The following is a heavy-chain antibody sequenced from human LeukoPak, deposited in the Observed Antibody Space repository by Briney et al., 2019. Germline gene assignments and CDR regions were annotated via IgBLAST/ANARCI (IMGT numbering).Heavy chain of an antibody. D-gene: IGHD2-2*01. Sequence: SGTLSLTCGVSGGSISSGHWWSWVRQPPGKGLEWTGEIDHSGSTKYKPSLMSRVTISVDKSKNQFSLKLSSVTAADTGVYYCARVHKYCSGTSCYRFDPWGQGTLVTVSS. CDR3: ARVHKYCSGTSCYRFDP. J-gene: IGHJ5*02. CDR1: GGSISSGHW. V-gene: IGHV4-4*02. CDR2: IDHSGST.